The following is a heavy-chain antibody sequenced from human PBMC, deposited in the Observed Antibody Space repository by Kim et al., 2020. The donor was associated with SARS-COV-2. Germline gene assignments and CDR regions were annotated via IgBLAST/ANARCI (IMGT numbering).Heavy chain of an antibody. V-gene: IGHV1-46*01. J-gene: IGHJ6*02. CDR3: ARGYSPYGMDV. D-gene: IGHD6-13*01. Sequence: TSYAQKFQGRVTMTRDTSTSTVYMELSSLRSEDTAVYYCARGYSPYGMDVWGQGTTVTVSS. CDR2: T.